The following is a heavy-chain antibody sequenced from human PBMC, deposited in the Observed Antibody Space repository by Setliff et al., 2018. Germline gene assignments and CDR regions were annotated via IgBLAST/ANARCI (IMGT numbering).Heavy chain of an antibody. Sequence: GASVKVSCKASGYTLNNYAMNWVRQAPGQGFEWMGWINTKTGNPTYAQDFTGRLVFSLDTSVSTAYLQISSLKAEDTAVYYCARDLGYCSTTSRHGDWFDPWGQGTLVTVSS. CDR2: INTKTGNP. CDR3: ARDLGYCSTTSRHGDWFDP. CDR1: GYTLNNYA. D-gene: IGHD2-2*01. J-gene: IGHJ5*02. V-gene: IGHV7-4-1*02.